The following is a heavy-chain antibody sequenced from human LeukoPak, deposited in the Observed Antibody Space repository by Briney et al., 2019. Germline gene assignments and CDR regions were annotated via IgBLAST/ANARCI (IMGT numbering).Heavy chain of an antibody. CDR2: ISGSGGST. V-gene: IGHV3-23*01. D-gene: IGHD3-22*01. Sequence: PGGSLRLSCAASGFTFSNYAMSGVRQAPGKGLEWVSTISGSGGSTYYADSVKGRFTISRDNSKNTLYLQMNSLRAEDTAVYYCAAVFSSGYEFFDYWGQGTLVTISS. J-gene: IGHJ4*02. CDR1: GFTFSNYA. CDR3: AAVFSSGYEFFDY.